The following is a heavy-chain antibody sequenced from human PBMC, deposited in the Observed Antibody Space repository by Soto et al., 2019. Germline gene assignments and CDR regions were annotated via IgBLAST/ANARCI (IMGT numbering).Heavy chain of an antibody. CDR2: ITVGTGNT. D-gene: IGHD3-22*01. V-gene: IGHV1-58*01. J-gene: IGHJ4*02. CDR1: GFRFTSAS. Sequence: ASVHVSCKGSGFRFTSASVQWVRQARGQRLEWIGWITVGTGNTNYAQKFQERVTITRVMSTSTAYMELSNLRSEDTAVYYCAAGDSSGYYGGWGQGNQVTVSS. CDR3: AAGDSSGYYGG.